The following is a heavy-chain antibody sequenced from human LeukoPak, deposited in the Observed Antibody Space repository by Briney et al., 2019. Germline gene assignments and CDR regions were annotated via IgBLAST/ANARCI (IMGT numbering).Heavy chain of an antibody. CDR3: TRGLYDYYFDY. CDR1: GGSISNYY. D-gene: IGHD3-3*01. V-gene: IGHV4-4*07. CDR2: IYSTGST. J-gene: IGHJ4*02. Sequence: SETLSLTCTVSGGSISNYYWNWIRQPAGKGLEWIGRIYSTGSTNYNPSLKSRVTMSVDTSKNQFSLKLRSVTAADTAVYYCTRGLYDYYFDYWGQGTLVTVSS.